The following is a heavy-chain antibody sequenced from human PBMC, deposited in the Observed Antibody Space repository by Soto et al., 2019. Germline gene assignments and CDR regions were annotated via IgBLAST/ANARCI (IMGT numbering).Heavy chain of an antibody. CDR1: GFTVSSNY. J-gene: IGHJ6*02. Sequence: GGSLRLSCAASGFTVSSNYMSWVRQAPGKGLEWVSVIYSGGSTYYADSVKGRFTISRDNSKNTLYLQMNSLRAEDTAVYYCARDWGGYCSSTSCPARYGMDVWGQRTTVTVSS. D-gene: IGHD2-2*01. V-gene: IGHV3-53*01. CDR3: ARDWGGYCSSTSCPARYGMDV. CDR2: IYSGGST.